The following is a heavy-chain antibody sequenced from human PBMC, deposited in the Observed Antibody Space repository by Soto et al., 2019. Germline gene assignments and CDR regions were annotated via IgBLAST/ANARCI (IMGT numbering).Heavy chain of an antibody. CDR2: ISAYNGNT. J-gene: IGHJ5*02. D-gene: IGHD6-13*01. Sequence: QVQLVQSGAEVKKPGASVKVSCKASGYTFTSYGISWVRQAPGQGLEWMGWISAYNGNTNYAQKLQGRVTMTTDTSKSTAYMELRSLRADDTDVYYCARDPPKYSSSPKGWFEPWGQVTLVTVAS. CDR3: ARDPPKYSSSPKGWFEP. V-gene: IGHV1-18*01. CDR1: GYTFTSYG.